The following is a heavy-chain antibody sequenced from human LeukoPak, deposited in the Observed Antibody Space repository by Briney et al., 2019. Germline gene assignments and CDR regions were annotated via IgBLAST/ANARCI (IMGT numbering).Heavy chain of an antibody. CDR1: GYTFTGYY. D-gene: IGHD2-2*01. V-gene: IGHV1-2*04. CDR2: INPNSGGT. CDR3: ARVVVVPAGLYYFDY. J-gene: IGHJ4*02. Sequence: ASVKVSCKASGYTFTGYYMHWVRQAPGQGLEWMGWINPNSGGTNYAQKFQGWVTMTRDTSISTAYMELSRLRSDDTAVYYCARVVVVPAGLYYFDYWGQGTLVTVSS.